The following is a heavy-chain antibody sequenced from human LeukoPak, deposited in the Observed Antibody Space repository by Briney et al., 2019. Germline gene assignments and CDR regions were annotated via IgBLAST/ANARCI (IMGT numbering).Heavy chain of an antibody. CDR3: TRDQTPYY. V-gene: IGHV3-49*04. CDR1: GFTFSSYA. CDR2: IRSKVYGGTP. J-gene: IGHJ4*02. Sequence: GGSLRLSCAASGFTFSSYAMHWVRQAPGKGLEWVGFIRSKVYGGTPEYAASVKGRFTISRDDSKGIAYLQMNSLKTEDTAMYYCTRDQTPYYWGQGTLVTVSS.